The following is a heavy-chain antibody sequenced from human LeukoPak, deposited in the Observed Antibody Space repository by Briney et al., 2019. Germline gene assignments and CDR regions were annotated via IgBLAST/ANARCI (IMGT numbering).Heavy chain of an antibody. CDR3: AREGTTVVTPSWFDP. Sequence: SVKVSCKASGYTFTSYAISWVRQATGQGLEWMGRIIPILGIANYAQKFQGRVTITADKSTSTAYMELSSLRSEDTAVYYCAREGTTVVTPSWFDPWGQGTLVTVSS. CDR2: IIPILGIA. D-gene: IGHD4-23*01. CDR1: GYTFTSYA. J-gene: IGHJ5*02. V-gene: IGHV1-69*04.